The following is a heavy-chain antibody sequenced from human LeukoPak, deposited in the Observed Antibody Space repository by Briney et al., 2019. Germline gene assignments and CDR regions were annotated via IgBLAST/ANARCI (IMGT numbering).Heavy chain of an antibody. V-gene: IGHV4-39*01. D-gene: IGHD4-11*01. CDR2: IYYSGTT. Sequence: PPGTLSLTCTVSVCSISSSSNHWGWIRQPPGKGLEWIGTIYYSGTTYYSPSLKSRLTFSLDTSKSQFSLRLSNVTAEDTAVYYCVRRGTVTTERFDYWGQGALVTVSS. J-gene: IGHJ4*02. CDR1: VCSISSSSNH. CDR3: VRRGTVTTERFDY.